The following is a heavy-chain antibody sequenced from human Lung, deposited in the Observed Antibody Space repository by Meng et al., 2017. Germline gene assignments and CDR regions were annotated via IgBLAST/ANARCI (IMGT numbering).Heavy chain of an antibody. CDR3: ASIGELSYPSDY. J-gene: IGHJ4*02. CDR2: INWNGGST. V-gene: IGHV3-20*04. D-gene: IGHD3-16*02. CDR1: GFTFDDYG. Sequence: GESLKISCAASGFTFDDYGMSWVRQAPGKGLEWVSGINWNGGSTGYADSVKGRFTISRDNAKNSLYLQMNSLRAEDTALYYCASIGELSYPSDYWGQGTLVTVSS.